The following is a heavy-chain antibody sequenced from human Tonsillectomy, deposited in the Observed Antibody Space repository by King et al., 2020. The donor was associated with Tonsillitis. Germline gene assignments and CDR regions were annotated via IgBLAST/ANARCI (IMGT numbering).Heavy chain of an antibody. CDR1: GFTFSTYG. Sequence: QLVQSGGGVVQPGRSLRLSCAASGFTFSTYGMHWVRQAPGKGLEGVAVIWNDGSHKFYADSVKGRFTISRDNSQNMVFLQMISLTAEDTALYYCAKDWEGGFDYWGQGTLVTVSS. V-gene: IGHV3-33*06. J-gene: IGHJ4*02. D-gene: IGHD1-26*01. CDR2: IWNDGSHK. CDR3: AKDWEGGFDY.